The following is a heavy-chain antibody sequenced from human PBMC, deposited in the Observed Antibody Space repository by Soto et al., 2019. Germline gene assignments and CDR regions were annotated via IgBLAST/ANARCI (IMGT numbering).Heavy chain of an antibody. CDR3: ARETSQWLVPLGY. CDR1: GYTFTSYA. V-gene: IGHV1-3*01. CDR2: INAGNGNT. J-gene: IGHJ4*02. D-gene: IGHD6-19*01. Sequence: GASVKVSCKASGYTFTSYAMHWVRQAPGQRLEWMGWINAGNGNTKYSQKFQGRVTITRDTSASTAYMELSSLRSEDTAVYYCARETSQWLVPLGYWGKGTLVTVST.